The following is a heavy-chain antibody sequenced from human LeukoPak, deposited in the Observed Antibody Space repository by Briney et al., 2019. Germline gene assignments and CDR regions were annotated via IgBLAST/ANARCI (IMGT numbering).Heavy chain of an antibody. J-gene: IGHJ4*02. V-gene: IGHV3-30*04. CDR1: GFTFSSYA. D-gene: IGHD3-10*01. CDR2: ISYDGSNK. Sequence: GGSLRLSCAASGFTFSSYAMHWVPQAPGKGLEWVAVISYDGSNKYYADSVKGRFTISRDNSKNTLYLQMNSLRAEDTAVYYCARVSGSGTLIDYWGQGTLVTVSS. CDR3: ARVSGSGTLIDY.